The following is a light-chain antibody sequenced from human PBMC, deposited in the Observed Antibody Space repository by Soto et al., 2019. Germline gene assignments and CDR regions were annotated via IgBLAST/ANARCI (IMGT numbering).Light chain of an antibody. CDR3: QQYKRYSLT. Sequence: DIQMTQSPSTLSASVGDRVTITCRASQSISSWLAWYQQKPGKAPKLLIYDASSLESGVPSRFSGSGSDTEFTLTINNLQPDEFATDHCQQYKRYSLTFGGGTKVEIK. V-gene: IGKV1-5*01. CDR2: DAS. J-gene: IGKJ4*01. CDR1: QSISSW.